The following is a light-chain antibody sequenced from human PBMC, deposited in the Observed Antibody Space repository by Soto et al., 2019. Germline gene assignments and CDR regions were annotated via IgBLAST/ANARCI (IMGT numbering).Light chain of an antibody. CDR2: EVS. J-gene: IGLJ1*01. V-gene: IGLV2-8*01. CDR3: SSYSISTAYL. CDR1: SSDVGTYKY. Sequence: QSALTQPPSASGSPGQSVTISCTGTSSDVGTYKYVSWYQQHPGKAPNLMIYEVSKRPSGVPDRFSGSKSGNTASLTVSGLQAEDEADYYCSSYSISTAYLFGTVTKLTVL.